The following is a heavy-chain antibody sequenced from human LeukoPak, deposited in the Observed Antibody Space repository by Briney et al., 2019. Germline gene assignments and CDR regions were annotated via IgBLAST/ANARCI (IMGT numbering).Heavy chain of an antibody. CDR3: ARHGSGGSYGY. CDR2: MYYSGST. J-gene: IGHJ4*02. D-gene: IGHD1-26*01. CDR1: GGSISRYY. V-gene: IGHV4-59*08. Sequence: SETLSLTCTVSGGSISRYYWSWIRQPPGKGLEWIGYMYYSGSTNYNPSLKSRVTISVDTSKNQFSLKLSSVTAADTAVYYCARHGSGGSYGYWGQGTLVTVSS.